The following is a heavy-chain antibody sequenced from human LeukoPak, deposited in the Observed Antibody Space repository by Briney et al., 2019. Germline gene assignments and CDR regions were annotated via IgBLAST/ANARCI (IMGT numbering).Heavy chain of an antibody. V-gene: IGHV4-34*01. CDR1: GGSFSGYY. D-gene: IGHD6-19*01. CDR2: IKHSGST. Sequence: SETLSLTCAVYGGSFSGYYWSWVRQPPGKGLEWVGEIKHSGSTNYNPSLKSRVPISVDSSKNQFSLKLSSVTAADTAVYYCARVKQLSDVFDMWGQGTMVTVYS. CDR3: ARVKQLSDVFDM. J-gene: IGHJ3*02.